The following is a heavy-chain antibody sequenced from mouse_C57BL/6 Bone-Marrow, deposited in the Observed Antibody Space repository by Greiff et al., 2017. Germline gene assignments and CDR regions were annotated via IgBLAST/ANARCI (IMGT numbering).Heavy chain of an antibody. CDR1: GFTFSSYG. CDR3: ARRRVSVLDV. V-gene: IGHV5-6*02. D-gene: IGHD3-1*01. CDR2: ISSGGSYT. Sequence: EVKLVESGGDLVKPGGSLKLSCAASGFTFSSYGMSWVRQTPDKRLEWVATISSGGSYTYYPDSVKGRFTISRDNAKNTLYLQMSSMKSEDTAMYYCARRRVSVLDVWGTGTTVTVSS. J-gene: IGHJ1*03.